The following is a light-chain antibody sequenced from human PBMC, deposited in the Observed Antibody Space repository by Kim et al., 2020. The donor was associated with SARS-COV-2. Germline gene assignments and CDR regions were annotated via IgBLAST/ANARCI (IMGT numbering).Light chain of an antibody. CDR1: SSNIGGTT. J-gene: IGLJ3*02. V-gene: IGLV1-44*01. Sequence: QSVLTQPPSASGTPGQMVTISCSGSSSNIGGTTVNWFQQLPGTAPRVLIYTTDQRPSGVPDRFSGSKSGTSASLAIRGLQSEDEADYYCAAWDDSLNGWVFGGGTQLTVL. CDR2: TTD. CDR3: AAWDDSLNGWV.